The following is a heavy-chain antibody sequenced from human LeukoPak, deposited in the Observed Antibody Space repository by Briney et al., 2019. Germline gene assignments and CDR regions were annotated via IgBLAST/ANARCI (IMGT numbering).Heavy chain of an antibody. CDR1: GFTFSDYY. D-gene: IGHD1-26*01. Sequence: GGSLRLSCAASGFTFSDYYMSWIRQAPGKGLEWVSYISSSGSTIYYADSVKGRFTTSRDNAKNSLYLQMNSLRAEDTAVYYCARDPYGVGALGDAFDIWGQGTMVTVSS. CDR3: ARDPYGVGALGDAFDI. CDR2: ISSSGSTI. V-gene: IGHV3-11*01. J-gene: IGHJ3*02.